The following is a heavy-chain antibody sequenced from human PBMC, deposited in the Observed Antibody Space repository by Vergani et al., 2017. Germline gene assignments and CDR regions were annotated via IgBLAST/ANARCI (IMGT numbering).Heavy chain of an antibody. J-gene: IGHJ3*02. Sequence: EVQLVESGGGLVQPGGSLRLSCAASGFTFSSYSMHWVRQAPGKGLEWVSAIRSADTNTYYADSVEGRFAISRDNAKTSLYLQMNSLRVEDTAVYYCAREGVPGAFDIWGQGTMVTVSS. CDR1: GFTFSSYS. CDR2: IRSADTNT. D-gene: IGHD4/OR15-4a*01. CDR3: AREGVPGAFDI. V-gene: IGHV3-48*01.